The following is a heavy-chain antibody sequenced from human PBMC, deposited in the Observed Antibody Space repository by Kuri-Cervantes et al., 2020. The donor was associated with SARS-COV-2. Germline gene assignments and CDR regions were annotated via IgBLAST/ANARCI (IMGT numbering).Heavy chain of an antibody. V-gene: IGHV3-49*04. CDR2: IRSKAYGGTT. Sequence: GGSLRLSCAASGFTFDDYGMSWVRQAPGKGLEWVGFIRSKAYGGTTEYAASVKGRFTISRDDSKSIAYLQMNSLKTEDTAVYYCTSNDFWSGYSLYWGQGTLVTVSS. J-gene: IGHJ4*02. D-gene: IGHD3-3*01. CDR3: TSNDFWSGYSLY. CDR1: GFTFDDYG.